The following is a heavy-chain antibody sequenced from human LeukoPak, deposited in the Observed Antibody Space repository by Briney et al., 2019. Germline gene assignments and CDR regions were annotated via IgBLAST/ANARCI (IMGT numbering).Heavy chain of an antibody. CDR3: ARWWGFDP. J-gene: IGHJ5*02. CDR1: GGSFSGYY. CDR2: INHSGST. V-gene: IGHV4-34*01. D-gene: IGHD2-15*01. Sequence: SETLSLTCAAYGGSFSGYYWTWIRQPPGKGLEWIGEINHSGSTNYNPSLKGRVTISVDTSKNQFSLNLSSVTAADTAVYYCARWWGFDPWGQGTLVTVSS.